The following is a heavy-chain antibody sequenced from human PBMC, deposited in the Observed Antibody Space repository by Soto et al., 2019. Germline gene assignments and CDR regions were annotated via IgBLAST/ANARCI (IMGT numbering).Heavy chain of an antibody. CDR3: ARAPPNYYDSSGYYYSGWFDP. J-gene: IGHJ5*02. CDR2: TYYRSKWYN. CDR1: GDSVSSNSAA. D-gene: IGHD3-22*01. Sequence: SQTLSLTCAISGDSVSSNSAAWNWIRQSPSRGLEWLGRTYYRSKWYNDYAVSVKSRITINPDTSKNQFSLQLNSVTPEDTAVYYCARAPPNYYDSSGYYYSGWFDPWGQGTLVTVSS. V-gene: IGHV6-1*01.